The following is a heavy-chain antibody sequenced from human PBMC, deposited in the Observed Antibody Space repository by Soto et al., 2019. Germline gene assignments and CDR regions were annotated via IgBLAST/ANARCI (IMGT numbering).Heavy chain of an antibody. CDR1: GGSFSGYY. J-gene: IGHJ6*02. V-gene: IGHV4-34*01. D-gene: IGHD1-26*01. CDR3: ARGGSPYSGRYYYYGMDV. CDR2: INHSGST. Sequence: QVQLQQWGAGLLKPSETLSLTCAVYGGSFSGYYWSWIRQPPGKGLEWIGEINHSGSTNYNPSLKIRVTISVDTSKNQCSLKLSSVTDADTAVYYCARGGSPYSGRYYYYGMDVWGQGTTVTVSS.